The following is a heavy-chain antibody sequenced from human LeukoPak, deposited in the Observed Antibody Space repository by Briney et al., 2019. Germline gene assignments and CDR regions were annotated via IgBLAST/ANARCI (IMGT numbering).Heavy chain of an antibody. CDR2: INSDGSST. J-gene: IGHJ4*02. CDR3: LRGDRRDY. Sequence: GGSLRLSCAASGFTFSNYWMHWVRQAPGKGLVWVSRINSDGSSTGYADSVKGRFIISRDNAKDSLYLQMNSLRVEDTAVYYCLRGDRRDYWGQGTLVTVSS. V-gene: IGHV3-74*01. CDR1: GFTFSNYW.